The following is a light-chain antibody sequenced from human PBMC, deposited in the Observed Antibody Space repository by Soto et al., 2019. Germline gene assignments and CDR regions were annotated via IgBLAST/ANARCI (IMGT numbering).Light chain of an antibody. CDR1: QSVTKRY. CDR3: QQYGSSPKMYT. CDR2: GAS. J-gene: IGKJ2*01. Sequence: EIVLTQSPGTLSLSPGESATLSCSDSQSVTKRYFAWYHQQPGQAPRVLLYGASSRATGIPDRFIGSGYGTDFSLTISRLEPEDFAVYYCQQYGSSPKMYTFGEGTQMEI. V-gene: IGKV3-20*01.